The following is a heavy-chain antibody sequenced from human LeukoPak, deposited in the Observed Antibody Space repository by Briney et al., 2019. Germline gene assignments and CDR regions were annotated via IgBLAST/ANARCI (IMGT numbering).Heavy chain of an antibody. CDR1: GGSISSSSYY. CDR3: ARLRGDSYYYYYYMDV. CDR2: IYYSGST. J-gene: IGHJ6*03. D-gene: IGHD4-17*01. Sequence: PSETLSLTCTVSGGSISSSSYYWGWIRQPPGKGLEWIGSIYYSGSTYYNPCLKSRVTISVDTSKNQFSLKLSSVTAADTAVYYCARLRGDSYYYYYYMDVWGKGTTVTVSS. V-gene: IGHV4-39*01.